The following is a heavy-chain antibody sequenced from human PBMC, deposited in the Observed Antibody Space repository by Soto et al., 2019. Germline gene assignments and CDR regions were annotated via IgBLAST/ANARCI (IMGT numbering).Heavy chain of an antibody. J-gene: IGHJ4*02. CDR3: ARYYYDSSGYYPL. D-gene: IGHD3-22*01. CDR1: GFTFSSYG. CDR2: ILSDGSNK. V-gene: IGHV3-33*01. Sequence: QVQLVESGGGVVQPGRSLRLSCAASGFTFSSYGMHWVRQAPGKGLEWVAVILSDGSNKYYADSVKSRFTISRDNSKNTLYMQMNSLRAEDTAVYYCARYYYDSSGYYPLWGQGTLVTVSS.